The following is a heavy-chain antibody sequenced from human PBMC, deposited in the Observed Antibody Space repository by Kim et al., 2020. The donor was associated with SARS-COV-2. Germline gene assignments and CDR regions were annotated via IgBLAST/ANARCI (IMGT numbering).Heavy chain of an antibody. J-gene: IGHJ3*02. V-gene: IGHV4-31*03. D-gene: IGHD6-13*01. CDR1: GGSISSGGYY. CDR2: IYYSGST. Sequence: SETLSLTCTVSGGSISSGGYYWSWIRQHPGKGLEWIGYIYYSGSTYYNPSLKSRVTISVDTSKNQFSLKLSSVTAADTAVYYCARDIAAAGIDAFDIWGQGTMVTVSS. CDR3: ARDIAAAGIDAFDI.